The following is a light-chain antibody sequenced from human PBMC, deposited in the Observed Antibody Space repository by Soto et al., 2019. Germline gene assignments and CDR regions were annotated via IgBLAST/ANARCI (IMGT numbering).Light chain of an antibody. CDR2: WAS. Sequence: DLVMTQSPDSLAVSLGERATINCKSSQSVFYSSNNKNYLAWYQQKPGQPPKLLIYWASTRESGVPDRSSGSGSGTEFTLTISSLQAEDVAVYCCQQYYSTPLTFGGGTKVAIK. CDR3: QQYYSTPLT. J-gene: IGKJ4*01. V-gene: IGKV4-1*01. CDR1: QSVFYSSNNKNY.